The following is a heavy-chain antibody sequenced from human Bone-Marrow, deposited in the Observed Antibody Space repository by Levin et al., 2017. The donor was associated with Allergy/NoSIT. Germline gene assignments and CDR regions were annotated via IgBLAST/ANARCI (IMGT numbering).Heavy chain of an antibody. CDR1: GYTFTGYY. V-gene: IGHV1-2*02. CDR3: ARDWSLPQDDYYYYGMDV. CDR2: INPNSGGT. Sequence: ASVKVSCKASGYTFTGYYMHWVRQAPGQGLEWMGWINPNSGGTNYAQKFQGRVTMTRDTSISTAYMELSRLRSDDTAVYYCARDWSLPQDDYYYYGMDVWGQGTTVTVSS. D-gene: IGHD2-15*01. J-gene: IGHJ6*02.